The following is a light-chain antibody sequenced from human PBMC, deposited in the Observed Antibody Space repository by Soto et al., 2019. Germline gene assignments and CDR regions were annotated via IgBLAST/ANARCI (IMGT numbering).Light chain of an antibody. CDR2: ATS. V-gene: IGKV1-39*01. Sequence: DIQMTQSPSSLSASVGDRVSITCRASQDIRSYLNWYQQKPGKAPELLIYATSNLQSGVPTRFSASGSGKDVTLTISSLQPEDFATYYCQQGYSTQWTSGQGTKVEIK. CDR1: QDIRSY. CDR3: QQGYSTQWT. J-gene: IGKJ1*01.